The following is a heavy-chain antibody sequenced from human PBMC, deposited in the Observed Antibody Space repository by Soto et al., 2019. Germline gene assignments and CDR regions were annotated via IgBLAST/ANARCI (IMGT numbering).Heavy chain of an antibody. D-gene: IGHD1-26*01. V-gene: IGHV1-18*01. Sequence: QVHLEQSGGEVKRPGASVKVSCKTFGYTFSNYGINWVRQAPGQGLEWMGWISASIANANYAQHLQDRVSITTDTSTSTAYMELRRLRSDDTAVYYCARQSGVGLDYWGQGTLVTVSS. CDR3: ARQSGVGLDY. J-gene: IGHJ4*02. CDR2: ISASIANA. CDR1: GYTFSNYG.